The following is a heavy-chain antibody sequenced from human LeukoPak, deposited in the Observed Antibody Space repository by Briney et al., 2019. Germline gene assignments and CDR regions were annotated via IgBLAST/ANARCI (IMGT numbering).Heavy chain of an antibody. V-gene: IGHV4-4*02. J-gene: IGHJ4*02. CDR2: IYHSGST. D-gene: IGHD6-19*01. CDR3: ARVGPSSGWPYYFDY. Sequence: SETLSLTCAVSGGSISSSNWWSWVRQPPGKGLEWIGEIYHSGSTNYNPSLKSRVTISVDKSKNQFSLKLSSVTAADTAVYYCARVGPSSGWPYYFDYWGQGTLVTASS. CDR1: GGSISSSNW.